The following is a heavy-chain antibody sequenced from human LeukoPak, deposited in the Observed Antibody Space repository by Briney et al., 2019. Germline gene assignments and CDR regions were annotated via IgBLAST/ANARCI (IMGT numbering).Heavy chain of an antibody. Sequence: PSETLSLTCTVSGGSISSYYWSWIRQPAGKGLELIGRIYTSGSTNYNPSLKSRVTMSVDTSKNQFSLKLSSVTAADTAVYYCARDRLVGYSYGYSYFDYWGQGTLVTVSS. CDR2: IYTSGST. CDR3: ARDRLVGYSYGYSYFDY. J-gene: IGHJ4*02. D-gene: IGHD5-18*01. V-gene: IGHV4-4*07. CDR1: GGSISSYY.